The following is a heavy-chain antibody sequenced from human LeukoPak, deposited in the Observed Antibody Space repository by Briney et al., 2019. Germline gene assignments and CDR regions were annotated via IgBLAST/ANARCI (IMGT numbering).Heavy chain of an antibody. J-gene: IGHJ3*02. CDR1: GFIFSRYG. V-gene: IGHV3-23*01. CDR2: ISGSGGTT. D-gene: IGHD3-10*01. Sequence: GRSLRLSCAASGFIFSRYGMSWVGQAPGKGLGWVSAISGSGGTTYYADSVKGRFTISRDNSKNTLYLQMNSLRAEDTAVYYCARGRSYLSAFDIWGQGTMVTVSS. CDR3: ARGRSYLSAFDI.